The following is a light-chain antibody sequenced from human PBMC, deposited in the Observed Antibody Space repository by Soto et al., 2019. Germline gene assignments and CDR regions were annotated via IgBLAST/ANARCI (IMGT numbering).Light chain of an antibody. V-gene: IGKV1-5*03. J-gene: IGKJ4*01. CDR1: QTISSW. CDR2: KAS. Sequence: DIQMTQSPSTLSGSVGDRVTITCRASQTISSWLAWYQQKPGKAPKLLIYKASTLKSGVPSRFSGSGSGTEFTLTISSLQTEDFATYYCQQLYSFPLTFGGGTKVDIK. CDR3: QQLYSFPLT.